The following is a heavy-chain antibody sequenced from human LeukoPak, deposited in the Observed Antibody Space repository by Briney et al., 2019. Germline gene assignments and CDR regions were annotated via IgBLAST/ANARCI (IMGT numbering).Heavy chain of an antibody. CDR3: ARDMAVLVRGDHAGDV. Sequence: SVKVSCKASGGTFSSYAISWVRQAPGQGLEWMGRIIPIFGTANYAQKFQGRVTITTDESTSTAYMELSSLRSEDTAVYHCARDMAVLVRGDHAGDVWGKGTTVTVSS. CDR2: IIPIFGTA. D-gene: IGHD3-10*01. CDR1: GGTFSSYA. V-gene: IGHV1-69*05. J-gene: IGHJ6*04.